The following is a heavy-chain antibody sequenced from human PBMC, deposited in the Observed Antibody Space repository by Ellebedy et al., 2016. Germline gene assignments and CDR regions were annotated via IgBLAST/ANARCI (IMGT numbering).Heavy chain of an antibody. CDR2: IYYSGST. CDR3: ARGGVTMVYNWFDP. D-gene: IGHD3-10*01. Sequence: SETLSLTXTVSGGSISSGGYYWSWIRQHPGKGLEWIGYIYYSGSTYYNPSLKSRVTISVDTSKNQFSLKLSSVTAADTAVYYCARGGVTMVYNWFDPWGQGTLVTVSS. CDR1: GGSISSGGYY. V-gene: IGHV4-31*03. J-gene: IGHJ5*02.